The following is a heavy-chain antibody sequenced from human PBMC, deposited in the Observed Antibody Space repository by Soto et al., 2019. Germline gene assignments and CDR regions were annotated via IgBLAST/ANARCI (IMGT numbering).Heavy chain of an antibody. CDR2: IYPGDSDT. CDR3: ARSGYGGNLYYFDY. D-gene: IGHD4-17*01. J-gene: IGHJ4*02. CDR1: GYSFSNYW. V-gene: IGHV5-51*01. Sequence: PGESLKISCKGSGYSFSNYWIGWVRQMPGKGLEWMGIIYPGDSDTRYSPSFQGQVTISADKSISTIYLRWSSLKASDTAMYHCARSGYGGNLYYFDYWGQGTLVTVSS.